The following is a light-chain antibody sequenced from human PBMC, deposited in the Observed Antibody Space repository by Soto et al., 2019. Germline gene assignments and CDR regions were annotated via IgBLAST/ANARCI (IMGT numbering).Light chain of an antibody. CDR2: GAS. J-gene: IGKJ1*01. Sequence: DIVLTQSPGTLSLSPGERATLSCRAIQSVSSSYLAWYQQKPGQAPRLLIYGASSSATGIPDRFSGSGSVTDFALTISRLEPEDFAVYYCQPYGSSPRTFGQGTKVEFK. CDR3: QPYGSSPRT. CDR1: QSVSSSY. V-gene: IGKV3-20*01.